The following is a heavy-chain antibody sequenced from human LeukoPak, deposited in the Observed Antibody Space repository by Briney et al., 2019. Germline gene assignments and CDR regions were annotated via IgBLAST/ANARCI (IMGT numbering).Heavy chain of an antibody. CDR1: GYTFTSYG. CDR2: ISAYNGNT. J-gene: IGHJ6*02. CDR3: ARGSGYYDPNYYYGMDV. D-gene: IGHD3-22*01. V-gene: IGHV1-18*01. Sequence: ASVKVSCKASGYTFTSYGISWVRQAPGQGLEWMGWISAYNGNTNYAQKLQGRVTMTTDTSTSTAYMELRSLRSDDTAVYYCARGSGYYDPNYYYGMDVWGQGTTVTVSS.